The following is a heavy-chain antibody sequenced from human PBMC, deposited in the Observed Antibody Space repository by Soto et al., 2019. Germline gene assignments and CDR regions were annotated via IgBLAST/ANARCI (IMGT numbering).Heavy chain of an antibody. CDR1: GFTFSSYS. Sequence: SRGPLRLSCAASGFTFSSYSMNWVRQAPGKGLEWVSSISSRRSSYIYYGDSVKGRFTISRDNAKKSLYLQMNSLRAEDTAVYYCVGAIEYWGQGTLVTVSS. V-gene: IGHV3-21*01. CDR2: ISSRRSSYI. J-gene: IGHJ4*02. CDR3: VGAIEY.